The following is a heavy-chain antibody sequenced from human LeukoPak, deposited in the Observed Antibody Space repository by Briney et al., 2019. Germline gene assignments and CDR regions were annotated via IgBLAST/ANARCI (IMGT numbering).Heavy chain of an antibody. CDR2: IYHSGST. D-gene: IGHD3-10*01. CDR1: GGSISSSNW. J-gene: IGHJ4*02. CDR3: ARVYSTLSGSGSYYRRSYSQWSYYLDY. V-gene: IGHV4-4*02. Sequence: SGTLSLTCAVSGGSISSSNWWSWVRQPPGKGLEWIGGIYHSGSTNYNPSLKSRVTISVDKSKNQFSPKLSSVTAADTAVYYCARVYSTLSGSGSYYRRSYSQWSYYLDYWGQGTLVTVSS.